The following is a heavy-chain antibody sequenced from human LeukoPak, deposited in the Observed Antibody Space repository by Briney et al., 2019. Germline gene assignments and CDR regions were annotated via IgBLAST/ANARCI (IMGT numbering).Heavy chain of an antibody. CDR3: ARDRYSYGSGFDY. V-gene: IGHV3-48*03. D-gene: IGHD5-18*01. Sequence: GGSLRLSCAASGFTFSSYEMNWVRQAPGKGLEWVSYISSSGSYIYYADSVKGRFTISRDNAKNSLYLQMNSLRAEDTAVYYCARDRYSYGSGFDYWGQGTLVTVSS. CDR2: ISSSGSYI. CDR1: GFTFSSYE. J-gene: IGHJ4*02.